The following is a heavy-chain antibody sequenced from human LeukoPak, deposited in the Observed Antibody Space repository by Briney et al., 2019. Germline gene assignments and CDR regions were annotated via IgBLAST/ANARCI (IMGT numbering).Heavy chain of an antibody. V-gene: IGHV4-31*03. CDR1: GRSISSGGYY. D-gene: IGHD3-9*01. Sequence: PSETLSLTCNVSGRSISSGGYYWSWIRQHPGKGLEWIGYIYYMGITYYNPSLKIRVTISVYTSKNQFSLKLSSMTAADTAVYYCARGGYDILTGYTTHFDYWGQGTLVTVSS. CDR3: ARGGYDILTGYTTHFDY. CDR2: IYYMGIT. J-gene: IGHJ4*02.